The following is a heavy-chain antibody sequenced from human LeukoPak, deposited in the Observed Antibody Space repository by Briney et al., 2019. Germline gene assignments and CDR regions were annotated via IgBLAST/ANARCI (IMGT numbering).Heavy chain of an antibody. J-gene: IGHJ6*03. D-gene: IGHD6-19*01. V-gene: IGHV7-4-1*02. CDR1: GYTFTSYA. CDR2: INTNTGNP. CDR3: AREAPPQWLVSLYYYYMDV. Sequence: ASVKVPCKASGYTFTSYAMNWVRQAPGQGLEWMGWINTNTGNPTYAQGFTGRFVFSLDTSVSTAYLQISSLKAEDTAVYYCAREAPPQWLVSLYYYYMDVWGKGTTVTVSS.